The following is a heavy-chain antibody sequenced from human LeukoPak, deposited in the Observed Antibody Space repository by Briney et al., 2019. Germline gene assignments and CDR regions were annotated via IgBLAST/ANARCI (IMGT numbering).Heavy chain of an antibody. Sequence: PGGSLRLSCAASEFTFSTYWMSWVRRAPGKGLEWVANIRQDGREIYYVDSVKGRFTISRDNAKNSLYLQMNSLRAEDTAVYYCARDKITGASSFDHWGQGTLVTVSS. CDR3: ARDKITGASSFDH. V-gene: IGHV3-7*04. J-gene: IGHJ4*02. D-gene: IGHD1-14*01. CDR1: EFTFSTYW. CDR2: IRQDGREI.